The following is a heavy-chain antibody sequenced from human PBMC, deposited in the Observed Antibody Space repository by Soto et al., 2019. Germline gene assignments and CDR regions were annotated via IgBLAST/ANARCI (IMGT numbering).Heavy chain of an antibody. CDR2: IIPISDTT. J-gene: IGHJ6*02. CDR3: ARSQGSRTSLEIYYYYYYGMDV. Sequence: QVQLVQSGAEVKKPGSSVKVSCKASGGTFSSYAISWVRQAPGQGLEWMGGIIPISDTTNYAQKFQGRVTITADESTSTAYTELSSLRSEDTAVYYCARSQGSRTSLEIYYYYYYGMDVWGQGTTVTVSS. D-gene: IGHD2-2*01. V-gene: IGHV1-69*01. CDR1: GGTFSSYA.